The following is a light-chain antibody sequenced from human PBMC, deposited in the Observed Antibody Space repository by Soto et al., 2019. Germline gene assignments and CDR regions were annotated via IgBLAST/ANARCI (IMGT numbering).Light chain of an antibody. CDR1: SSDVGGYNY. V-gene: IGLV2-14*01. J-gene: IGLJ1*01. CDR3: SSYTSSSPPYV. Sequence: QSALTQPASVSGSPGQSITISCTGTSSDVGGYNYVSWYQQHPGKAPKLMIYEVSNRPSGISNRFSGSKSVNTASLTISGLQAEDEADYYCSSYTSSSPPYVFGTGTKLTVL. CDR2: EVS.